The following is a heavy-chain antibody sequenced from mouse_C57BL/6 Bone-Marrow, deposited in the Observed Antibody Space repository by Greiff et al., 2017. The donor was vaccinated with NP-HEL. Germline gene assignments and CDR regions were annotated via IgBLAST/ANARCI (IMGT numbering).Heavy chain of an antibody. J-gene: IGHJ2*01. V-gene: IGHV1-26*01. Sequence: VQLQQSGPELVKPGASVKISCKASGYTFTDYYMNWVKQSHGKSLEWIGDINPNNGGTSYNQKFKGKATLTVDKSSSTAYMELRSLTSEDSAVYYCARSLAYYSNPHFDYWGQGTTLTVSS. CDR2: INPNNGGT. D-gene: IGHD2-5*01. CDR3: ARSLAYYSNPHFDY. CDR1: GYTFTDYY.